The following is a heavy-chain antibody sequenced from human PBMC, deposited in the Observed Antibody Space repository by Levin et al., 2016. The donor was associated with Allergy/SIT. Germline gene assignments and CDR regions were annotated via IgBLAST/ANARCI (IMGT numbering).Heavy chain of an antibody. D-gene: IGHD1-1*01. V-gene: IGHV1-69*01. CDR3: ARVADGTTYYYYGMDV. CDR2: IIPIFGTA. J-gene: IGHJ6*02. Sequence: VRQMPGKGLEWMGGIIPIFGTANYAQKFQGRVTITADESTSTAYMELSSLRSEDTAVYYCARVADGTTYYYYGMDVWGQGTTVTVSS.